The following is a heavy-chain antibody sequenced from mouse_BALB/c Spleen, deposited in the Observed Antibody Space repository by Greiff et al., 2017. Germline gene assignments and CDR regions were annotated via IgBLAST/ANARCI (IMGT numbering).Heavy chain of an antibody. CDR1: GFTFTDYY. D-gene: IGHD6-1*01. V-gene: IGHV7-3*02. CDR3: ARGGSYYAMDY. J-gene: IGHJ4*01. Sequence: EVKLVESGGGLVKPGGSLRLSCATSGFTFTDYYMSWVRQPPGKALEWLGFIRNKANGYTTEYSASVKGRFTISRDNSQSILYLQMNTLRAEDSATYYCARGGSYYAMDYWGQGTSVTVSS. CDR2: IRNKANGYTT.